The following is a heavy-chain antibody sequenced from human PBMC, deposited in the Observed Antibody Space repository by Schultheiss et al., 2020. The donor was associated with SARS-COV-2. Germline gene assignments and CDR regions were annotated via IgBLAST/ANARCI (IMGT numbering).Heavy chain of an antibody. CDR3: ARELGIRVGYSYGSFYYYYGMDV. Sequence: GESLKISCAASGFTFSDHYMSWIRQAPGKGPEWVSYINCADNTKWYADSVKGRFTISRDNARNSLYLQMNSLRAEDTAVYYCARELGIRVGYSYGSFYYYYGMDVWGQGTTVTVSS. CDR2: INCADNTK. V-gene: IGHV3-11*04. D-gene: IGHD5-18*01. J-gene: IGHJ6*02. CDR1: GFTFSDHY.